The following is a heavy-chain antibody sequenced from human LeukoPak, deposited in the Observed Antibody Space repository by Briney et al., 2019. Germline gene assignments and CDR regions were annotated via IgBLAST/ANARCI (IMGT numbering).Heavy chain of an antibody. J-gene: IGHJ4*02. CDR1: GGTFSSYA. D-gene: IGHD2-2*01. CDR3: ASSLIVVVPAARGLGD. CDR2: ITPIFGTA. V-gene: IGHV1-69*01. Sequence: SVKVPCRASGGTFSSYAISWVRQAPGQGLEWMGGITPIFGTANYAQKFQGRVTITADESTSTAYMELSSLGSEDTAVYYCASSLIVVVPAARGLGDWGQGTLVTVSS.